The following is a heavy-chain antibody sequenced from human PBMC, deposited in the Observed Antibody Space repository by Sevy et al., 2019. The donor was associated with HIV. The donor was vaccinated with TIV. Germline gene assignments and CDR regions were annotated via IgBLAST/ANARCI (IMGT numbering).Heavy chain of an antibody. Sequence: SETLSLTCTVSGGSISSYYWSWIRQPPGKGLEWIGYIYYSGSTNYNPSLKSRVTISVDTSKNQFSLKLSSVTAADTAVYYCASGYYGSGSYFFQHWGQGTLITVSS. D-gene: IGHD3-10*01. J-gene: IGHJ1*01. CDR3: ASGYYGSGSYFFQH. CDR2: IYYSGST. CDR1: GGSISSYY. V-gene: IGHV4-59*01.